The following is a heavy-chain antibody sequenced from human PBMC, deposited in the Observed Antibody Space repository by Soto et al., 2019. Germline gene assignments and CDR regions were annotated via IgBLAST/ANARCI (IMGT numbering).Heavy chain of an antibody. CDR1: GGSISSGGYY. J-gene: IGHJ6*02. CDR3: AAGGIAAAVDYYYGMDV. V-gene: IGHV4-31*03. Sequence: QVQLQESGPGLVKPSQTLSLTCTVSGGSISSGGYYWSWIRQHPGKGLEWIGYIYYSGSTYYNPSLKSRVTISVDTSKNQFSLKLSSVTAADTAVYYCAAGGIAAAVDYYYGMDVWGQGTTVTVSS. D-gene: IGHD6-13*01. CDR2: IYYSGST.